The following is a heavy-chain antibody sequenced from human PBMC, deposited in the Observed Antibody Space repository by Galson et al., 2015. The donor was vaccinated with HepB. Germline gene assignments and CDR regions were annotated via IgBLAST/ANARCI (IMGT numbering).Heavy chain of an antibody. CDR3: ARDYLPAAGRWHFDL. Sequence: SVKVSCKASGYTFTTYTIHWVRQAPGQGLEWMGWISDYHDDSNYAQKVQGRVTMTIDTSTGTAYMELRDLRSDDTAVYYCARDYLPAAGRWHFDLWGRGTLVTVSS. J-gene: IGHJ2*01. D-gene: IGHD6-13*01. V-gene: IGHV1-18*01. CDR1: GYTFTTYT. CDR2: ISDYHDDS.